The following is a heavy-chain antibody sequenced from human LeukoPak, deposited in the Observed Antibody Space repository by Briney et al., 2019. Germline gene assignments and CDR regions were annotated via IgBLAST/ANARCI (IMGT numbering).Heavy chain of an antibody. CDR3: ARGPQFSYGSGTYYNGLFDD. J-gene: IGHJ4*02. Sequence: GGSLRLSCAASGFTFSSYWMHWVRPAPGKGLVWVSRINSDGSSRSYADSVKGRFTISRDNAKNTLYLQMNSLRAEDTAVYYCARGPQFSYGSGTYYNGLFDDWGQGTLVTVSS. V-gene: IGHV3-74*01. CDR1: GFTFSSYW. D-gene: IGHD3-10*01. CDR2: INSDGSSR.